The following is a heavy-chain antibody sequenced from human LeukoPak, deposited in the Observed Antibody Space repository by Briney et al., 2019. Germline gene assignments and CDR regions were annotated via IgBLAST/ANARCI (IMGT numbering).Heavy chain of an antibody. CDR2: IRYDGSNK. CDR1: GFTFSSYG. V-gene: IGHV3-30*02. Sequence: GGSLRLSCAASGFTFSSYGMHWVRQAPGKGLEWVAFIRYDGSNKYYADSVKGRFTISRDNSKNTLYLQMNSLRAEDTAVYYCWGYCSSTSCAAFDYWGQGTLVTVSS. CDR3: WGYCSSTSCAAFDY. D-gene: IGHD2-2*01. J-gene: IGHJ4*02.